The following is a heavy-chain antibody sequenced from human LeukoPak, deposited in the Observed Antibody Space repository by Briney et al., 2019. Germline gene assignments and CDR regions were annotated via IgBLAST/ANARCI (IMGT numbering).Heavy chain of an antibody. Sequence: PSETLSLTCTVSGYSISSGYLWGWIRQPPGKGLEWIGSIDGSGSSYYNPSLKSRVTISVDTSKNQFSLKLSSVTAADTAVYYCARHLGYCSSTSCRHFDYWGQGTLVTVSS. CDR1: GYSISSGYL. CDR3: ARHLGYCSSTSCRHFDY. CDR2: IDGSGSS. D-gene: IGHD2-2*01. V-gene: IGHV4-38-2*02. J-gene: IGHJ4*02.